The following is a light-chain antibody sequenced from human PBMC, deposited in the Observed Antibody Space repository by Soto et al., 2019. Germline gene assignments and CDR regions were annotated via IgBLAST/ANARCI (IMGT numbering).Light chain of an antibody. Sequence: EIVMTQSPATLSVSPGERATLSCRASQSVSSTSAWYQQKPGQAPRLLIYGASTRATGIPARFSGSASGAEFTLTISSLQSEDFAVYYCQQYNIWPRAFGQGTKVEIK. V-gene: IGKV3-15*01. J-gene: IGKJ1*01. CDR2: GAS. CDR3: QQYNIWPRA. CDR1: QSVSST.